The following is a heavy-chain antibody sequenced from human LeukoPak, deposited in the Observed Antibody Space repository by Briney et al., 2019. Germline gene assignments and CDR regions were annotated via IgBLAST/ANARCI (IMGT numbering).Heavy chain of an antibody. CDR1: GFTFSPYS. V-gene: IGHV3-48*02. Sequence: HPGGSLRLSCGVSGFTFSPYSMTWVRQAPGKGVEWVSYISSSSTTIYYADSVKGRFTISRDNAKTSLYLQMNSLRDEDTAVYYCARDLFTYSSSWYVPYDYWGQGTLVTVSS. CDR3: ARDLFTYSSSWYVPYDY. CDR2: ISSSSTTI. J-gene: IGHJ4*02. D-gene: IGHD6-13*01.